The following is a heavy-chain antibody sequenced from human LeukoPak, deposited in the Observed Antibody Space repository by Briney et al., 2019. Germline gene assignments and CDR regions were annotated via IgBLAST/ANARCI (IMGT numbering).Heavy chain of an antibody. D-gene: IGHD1-26*01. J-gene: IGHJ4*02. CDR1: GGSISSYY. CDR2: IYYSGST. V-gene: IGHV4-59*08. Sequence: SETLSLTCTVSGGSISSYYWSWIRQAPGKGLEWIGNIYYSGSTNYSPSLKSRVTISVDTSKNQFSLKLSSVTAADTAVYYCARHGTLGSTTYPLDYWGQGTLVAVSS. CDR3: ARHGTLGSTTYPLDY.